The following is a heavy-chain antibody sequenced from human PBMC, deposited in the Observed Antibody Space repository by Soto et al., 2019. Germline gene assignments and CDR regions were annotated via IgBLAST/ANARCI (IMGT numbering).Heavy chain of an antibody. CDR3: ARGRGYYYDSSGYYYAFDY. D-gene: IGHD3-22*01. CDR2: IIPIFGTA. CDR1: GGTFSSYA. J-gene: IGHJ4*02. Sequence: GASVKVSCKASGGTFSSYAISWVRQAPGQGLEWMGGIIPIFGTANYAQKFQGRVTITADESTSTAYMELSSLRSEDTAVYYCARGRGYYYDSSGYYYAFDYWGQGTLVTVSS. V-gene: IGHV1-69*13.